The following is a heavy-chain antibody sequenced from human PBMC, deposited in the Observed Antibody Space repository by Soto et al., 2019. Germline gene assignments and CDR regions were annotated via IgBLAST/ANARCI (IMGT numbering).Heavy chain of an antibody. CDR3: ARRDGFDY. CDR1: GGTFSSYA. J-gene: IGHJ4*02. Sequence: QVQLVQSGAEVKKPGSSVKVSCKVSGGTFSSYAISWVRPAPGQGLEWMGGIIPIFGTANYAQKFQGRLTITAAESTSTAYRELSSLRTEDPAVYYCARRDGFDYWGQGTLVTVSS. V-gene: IGHV1-69*01. CDR2: IIPIFGTA.